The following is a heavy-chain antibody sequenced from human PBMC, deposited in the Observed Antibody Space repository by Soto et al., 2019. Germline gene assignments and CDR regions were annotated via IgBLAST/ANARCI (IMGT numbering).Heavy chain of an antibody. D-gene: IGHD1-26*01. Sequence: SGKVTWKGSGDTFTGCYMNWVLQAPEQGLEWMGWINPNSGGTRYPQKFQGRVTMTRDTSISTVYMALHRLRSDETAVYYCARDLARGGGRAGFDYWGQGTLVTVSS. CDR3: ARDLARGGGRAGFDY. V-gene: IGHV1-2*02. CDR2: INPNSGGT. J-gene: IGHJ4*02. CDR1: GDTFTGCY.